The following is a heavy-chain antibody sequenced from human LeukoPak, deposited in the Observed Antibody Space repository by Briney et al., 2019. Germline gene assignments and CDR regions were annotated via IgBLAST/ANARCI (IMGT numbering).Heavy chain of an antibody. V-gene: IGHV3-21*04. CDR2: ISISSNYI. CDR3: AREGSGWYYWFDP. J-gene: IGHJ5*02. D-gene: IGHD6-19*01. CDR1: GFTFSRYS. Sequence: GGSLRLSCAASGFTFSRYSMNWVRQAPGKGLEWVSSISISSNYIYYTDSVKGRFTISRDNAKNSLYLQMNSLRAEDTALYYCAREGSGWYYWFDPWGQGTLVTVSS.